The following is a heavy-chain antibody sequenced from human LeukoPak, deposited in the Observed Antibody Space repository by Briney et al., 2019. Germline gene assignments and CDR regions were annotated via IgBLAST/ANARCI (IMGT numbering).Heavy chain of an antibody. CDR1: RYTFTSYD. Sequence: GASVKVSCKASRYTFTSYDINWVREAAGQRLEWMGWMNPNTGRTGFAQKFQGRLTMTRDASISTAYMGLSSLRSDDTAVYYCARLSQTPDYYSNGGYYYLGYWGQGTPVTVSS. J-gene: IGHJ4*02. D-gene: IGHD3-22*01. CDR2: MNPNTGRT. CDR3: ARLSQTPDYYSNGGYYYLGY. V-gene: IGHV1-8*01.